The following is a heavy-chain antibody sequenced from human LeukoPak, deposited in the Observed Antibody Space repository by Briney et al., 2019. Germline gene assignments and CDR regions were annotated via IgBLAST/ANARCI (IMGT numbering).Heavy chain of an antibody. CDR2: IYASGSP. V-gene: IGHV4-61*02. CDR1: GDSISSGSYY. D-gene: IGHD3-22*01. J-gene: IGHJ2*01. CDR3: ARALGYYGSSGYYWYLDL. Sequence: SQTLSLTCTVSGDSISSGSYYWNWIRQPAGERLEWIGRIYASGSPNYNPSLKSRVTISVDTSKNQFSLRLNSLTAADTAVYYCARALGYYGSSGYYWYLDLWGRGTQVTVSS.